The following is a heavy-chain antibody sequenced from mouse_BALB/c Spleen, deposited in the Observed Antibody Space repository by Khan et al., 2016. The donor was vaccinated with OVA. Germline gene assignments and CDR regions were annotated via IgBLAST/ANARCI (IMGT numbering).Heavy chain of an antibody. J-gene: IGHJ4*01. CDR3: ARYGNYEDAMDY. D-gene: IGHD2-1*01. V-gene: IGHV2-9*02. CDR2: IWAGGST. Sequence: VMLVESGPGLVAPSQSLSITCTVSGFSLNNYGVHWVRQPPGKGLEWLGVIWAGGSTNYNSAFMSRLSIRKDKSKSQVFLKMNSLQTDDTAMYYCARYGNYEDAMDYWGQGTSVTVSS. CDR1: GFSLNNYG.